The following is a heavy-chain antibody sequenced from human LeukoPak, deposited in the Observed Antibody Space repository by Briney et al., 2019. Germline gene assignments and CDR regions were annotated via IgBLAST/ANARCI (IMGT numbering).Heavy chain of an antibody. Sequence: PGGSLRLSCAASGFTFSTSWMHWVRQAPGKGLVWVSQINGDGGRTRFADSVKGRLTISRDNAKNTVYLQMNSLRTDDTALYYCARGREGFFDYRGHGTLVTVSS. CDR3: ARGREGFFDY. CDR1: GFTFSTSW. CDR2: INGDGGRT. D-gene: IGHD5-24*01. J-gene: IGHJ4*01. V-gene: IGHV3-74*01.